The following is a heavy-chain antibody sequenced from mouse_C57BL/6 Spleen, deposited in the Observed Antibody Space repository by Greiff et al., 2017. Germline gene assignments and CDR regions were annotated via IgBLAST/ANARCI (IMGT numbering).Heavy chain of an antibody. V-gene: IGHV1-82*01. CDR2: IYPGDGYT. Sequence: QVQLQQSGPELVKPGASVKISCKASGYAFSSSWMNWVKQRPGKGLEWIGRIYPGDGYTNYNGKFKGKATLTADKSSSTAYMQLSSLTSEDSAVYFCARSGLRPGFAYWGQGTLVTVSA. J-gene: IGHJ3*01. D-gene: IGHD2-4*01. CDR1: GYAFSSSW. CDR3: ARSGLRPGFAY.